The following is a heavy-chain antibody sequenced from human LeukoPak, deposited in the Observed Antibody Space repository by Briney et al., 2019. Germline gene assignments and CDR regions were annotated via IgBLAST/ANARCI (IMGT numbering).Heavy chain of an antibody. D-gene: IGHD5-12*01. CDR3: ARATLYGGYGYY. CDR2: ISSSGSTI. Sequence: GGSLRLSCAASGFTFSSYSMNWVRQAPGKGLEWVSYISSSGSTIYYADSVKGRFTISRDNAKNSLYLQMNSLRAEDTAVYYCARATLYGGYGYYWGQGTLVTVSS. J-gene: IGHJ4*02. CDR1: GFTFSSYS. V-gene: IGHV3-48*04.